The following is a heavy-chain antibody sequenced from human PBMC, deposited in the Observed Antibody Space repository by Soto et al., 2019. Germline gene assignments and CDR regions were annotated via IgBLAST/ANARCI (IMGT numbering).Heavy chain of an antibody. D-gene: IGHD2-8*02. Sequence: SETLSLTCTVSGASITGTSYWSWIRQPAGKGLEWIGRFSLSGTTNYNPSLRSRVTMSADVSKNQFSLRLTSVTAADTALYYCARGMTPPGAPAWYYFDSWGQGTLVTISS. CDR3: ARGMTPPGAPAWYYFDS. V-gene: IGHV4-4*07. CDR2: FSLSGTT. CDR1: GASITGTSY. J-gene: IGHJ4*02.